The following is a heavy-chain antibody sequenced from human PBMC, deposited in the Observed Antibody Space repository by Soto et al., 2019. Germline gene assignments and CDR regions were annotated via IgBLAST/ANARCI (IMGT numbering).Heavy chain of an antibody. V-gene: IGHV3-23*01. J-gene: IGHJ4*02. D-gene: IGHD5-12*01. CDR2: ISGSGGST. CDR1: GSTFRSIP. CDR3: ANGIVATISEGYFLDY. Sequence: EVQLLESGGGLVQPGGSLRLPFQAPGSTFRSIPLGWAGQAQGKGLEGFSAISGSGGSTYYADSVKGRFTISRDNSKNTLYLQMNSLRAEDTAVYYCANGIVATISEGYFLDYWGQGTLVTVSS.